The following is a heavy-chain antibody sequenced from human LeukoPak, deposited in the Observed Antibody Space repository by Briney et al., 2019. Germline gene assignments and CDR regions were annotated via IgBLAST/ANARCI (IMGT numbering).Heavy chain of an antibody. CDR3: ARGFLGYCSGGSCLGMDV. Sequence: GGSLSLSCAASGFTLSRYWMSWVRPAPGRGVEGVGVIWYDGSKKYYADSVKGRFTIYRDNSKNTLYLQMNSLRAGDTAVYYCARGFLGYCSGGSCLGMDVWGQGTTVTVSS. D-gene: IGHD2-15*01. J-gene: IGHJ6*02. CDR2: IWYDGSKK. V-gene: IGHV3-33*07. CDR1: GFTLSRYW.